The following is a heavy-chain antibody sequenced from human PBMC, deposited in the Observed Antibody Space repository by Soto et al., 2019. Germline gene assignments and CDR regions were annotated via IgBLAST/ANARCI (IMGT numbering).Heavy chain of an antibody. Sequence: SETLSLTCTVSGGSMISYYWSWIRQPPGRGLEWIGFIYYAGSTKYNPSLNSRVTISVDTSKNQFSLTVTSVTAADTAVYYCARREINYYGSGSYYIEYFQHWGQGTLVTVSS. D-gene: IGHD3-10*01. V-gene: IGHV4-59*08. CDR1: GGSMISYY. CDR2: IYYAGST. CDR3: ARREINYYGSGSYYIEYFQH. J-gene: IGHJ1*01.